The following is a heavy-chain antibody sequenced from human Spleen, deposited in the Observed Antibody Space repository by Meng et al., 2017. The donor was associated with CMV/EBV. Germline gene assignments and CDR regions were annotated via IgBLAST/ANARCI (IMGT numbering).Heavy chain of an antibody. CDR2: ISSDGSST. Sequence: GEALKISCAASGFTLRSYWMHWVRQIPGKGLVWVSRISSDGSSTTYADSVKGRFTISRDNTKNTVHLQMNILRVEDTAIYYCARDRLSPFYDSGSGAHATTHGVDVWGQGTTVTVSS. J-gene: IGHJ6*02. V-gene: IGHV3-74*03. D-gene: IGHD3-3*01. CDR3: ARDRLSPFYDSGSGAHATTHGVDV. CDR1: GFTLRSYW.